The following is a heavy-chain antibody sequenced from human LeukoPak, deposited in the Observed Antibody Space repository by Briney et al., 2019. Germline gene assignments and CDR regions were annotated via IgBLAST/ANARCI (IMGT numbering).Heavy chain of an antibody. J-gene: IGHJ6*03. CDR1: GFTFSSYW. Sequence: GGSLRLSCAASGFTFSSYWMHWVRQAPGRGLVWVSRINSDGSTTNYADSVKGRFTISRGNVKNTVDLQMNSLRAEDTTVYYFTRSSRYDALYMDVWGKGTTVSVSS. V-gene: IGHV3-74*01. CDR2: INSDGSTT. D-gene: IGHD3-16*02. CDR3: TRSSRYDALYMDV.